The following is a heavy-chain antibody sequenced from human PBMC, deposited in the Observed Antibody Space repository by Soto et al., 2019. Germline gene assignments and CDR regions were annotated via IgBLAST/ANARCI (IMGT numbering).Heavy chain of an antibody. V-gene: IGHV3-15*05. CDR3: STALRRDSALGAY. D-gene: IGHD3-16*01. CDR2: IRNNADGGTA. CDR1: GFPFIDAW. J-gene: IGHJ4*02. Sequence: PGGSLRLSCAASGFPFIDAWITWVRQAPGKGLQWIGRIRNNADGGTADLAAPVRGRFSISRDDSKDTLYLHMNSLEIHDTAVYFCSTALRRDSALGAYWGQGTLVTVSS.